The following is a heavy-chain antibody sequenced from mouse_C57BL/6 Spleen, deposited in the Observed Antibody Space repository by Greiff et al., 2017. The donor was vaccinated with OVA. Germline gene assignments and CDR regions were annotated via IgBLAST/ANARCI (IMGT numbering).Heavy chain of an antibody. J-gene: IGHJ2*01. CDR1: GYTFTDYE. CDR2: IDPETGGT. Sequence: VQLQQSGAELVRPGASVTLSCKASGYTFTDYEMHWVKQTPVHGLEWIGAIDPETGGTAYNQKFKGKAILTADKSSSTAYMELRSLTSEDSAVYYGTRFPDGYYNYLDYWGKGTTLTVSS. D-gene: IGHD2-3*01. CDR3: TRFPDGYYNYLDY. V-gene: IGHV1-15*01.